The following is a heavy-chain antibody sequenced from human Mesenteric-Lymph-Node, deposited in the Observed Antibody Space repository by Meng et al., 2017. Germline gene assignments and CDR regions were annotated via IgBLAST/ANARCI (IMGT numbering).Heavy chain of an antibody. CDR2: ICYDGSKT. Sequence: GESLKISWVGSDFIFSNYAVHWVRQAPGTRLVWVAVICYDGSKTYYADSVRGRFTISRDNSKTTLYLQMNSRIAEATTVYYCSKRESDSCYNRKDVFDIWGQGTMVTVSS. CDR3: SKRESDSCYNRKDVFDI. J-gene: IGHJ3*02. V-gene: IGHV3-33*06. D-gene: IGHD5-12*01. CDR1: DFIFSNYA.